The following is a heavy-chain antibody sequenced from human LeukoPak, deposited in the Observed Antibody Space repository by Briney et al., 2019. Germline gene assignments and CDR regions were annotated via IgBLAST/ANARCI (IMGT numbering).Heavy chain of an antibody. D-gene: IGHD1-26*01. CDR2: INPSGGST. Sequence: GASVKVSCKASSYTFTNYAFTWVRQAPGQGLEWMGIINPSGGSTNYAQKFQGRVTMTRDTSTSTLYMELSSLRSEDTAVYYCARRVGATVDYWGQGTLVTVSS. J-gene: IGHJ4*02. CDR3: ARRVGATVDY. CDR1: SYTFTNYA. V-gene: IGHV1-46*01.